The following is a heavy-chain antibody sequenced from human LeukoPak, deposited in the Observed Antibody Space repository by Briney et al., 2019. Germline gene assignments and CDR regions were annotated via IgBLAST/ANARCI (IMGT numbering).Heavy chain of an antibody. D-gene: IGHD4-11*01. Sequence: GESLKISCKGSGYSFTSYWIGWERQMPGKGLEWMGIIYPGDSDTRYSPSFQGQVTISADKSISTAYLQCSSLKASDTAMYYCARPLNAGGVMTTVSYWGQGTLVTVSS. CDR3: ARPLNAGGVMTTVSY. V-gene: IGHV5-51*01. J-gene: IGHJ4*02. CDR1: GYSFTSYW. CDR2: IYPGDSDT.